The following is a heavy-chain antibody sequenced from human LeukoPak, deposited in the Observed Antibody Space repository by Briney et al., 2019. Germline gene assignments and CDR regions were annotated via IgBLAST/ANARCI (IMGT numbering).Heavy chain of an antibody. CDR2: IIPIFGIA. CDR3: ARDYSDRYNWFDP. Sequence: RASVKVSCKASGGTFSSYAISWVRQAPGQGLEWMGRIIPIFGIANYAQKFQGRVTITAGKSTSTAYMELSSLRSEDTAVYYCARDYSDRYNWFDPWGQGTLVTVSS. V-gene: IGHV1-69*04. D-gene: IGHD4-11*01. J-gene: IGHJ5*02. CDR1: GGTFSSYA.